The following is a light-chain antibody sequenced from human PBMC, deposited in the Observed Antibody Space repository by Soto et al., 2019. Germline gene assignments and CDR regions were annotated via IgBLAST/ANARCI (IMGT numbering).Light chain of an antibody. CDR2: AAS. J-gene: IGKJ2*01. Sequence: DIQMTQSPSSLSASVGDRVTITCRASQSISSYLNWYQQKPGKAPKLLIYAASSLQSGVPSRFSGSGSGTDCTLTISSLQPEEFATYYCQQSYSTPYTFGQGTKREIK. CDR3: QQSYSTPYT. CDR1: QSISSY. V-gene: IGKV1-39*01.